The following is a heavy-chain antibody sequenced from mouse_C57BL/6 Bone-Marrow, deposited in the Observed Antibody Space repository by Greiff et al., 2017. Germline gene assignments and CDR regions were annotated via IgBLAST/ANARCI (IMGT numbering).Heavy chain of an antibody. CDR2: INPSNGYT. J-gene: IGHJ2*01. CDR1: GYTFTSYW. D-gene: IGHD1-1*01. Sequence: VQLQQSGAELAKPGASVKLSCKASGYTFTSYWMHWVKQRPGQGLEWIGYINPSNGYTKYNQKFKDKATLTADKSSSTAYMQLSSLTYEDSASNVTTVVATDYFDYWGQGTTLTVSS. V-gene: IGHV1-7*01. CDR3: TVVATDYFDY.